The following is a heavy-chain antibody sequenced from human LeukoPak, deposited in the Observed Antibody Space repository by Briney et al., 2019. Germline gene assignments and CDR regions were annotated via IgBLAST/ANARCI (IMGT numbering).Heavy chain of an antibody. CDR2: ISGSGGST. J-gene: IGHJ4*02. CDR1: GFTFSSYG. D-gene: IGHD2-21*02. CDR3: ASQNCGGDCYEFDH. Sequence: GGSLRLSCAASGFTFSSYGMSWVRQAPGKGLEWVSAISGSGGSTYYADSVKGRFTISRDNSKNTLYLQMNSLRAEDTAVYYCASQNCGGDCYEFDHWGQGTLVTVSS. V-gene: IGHV3-23*01.